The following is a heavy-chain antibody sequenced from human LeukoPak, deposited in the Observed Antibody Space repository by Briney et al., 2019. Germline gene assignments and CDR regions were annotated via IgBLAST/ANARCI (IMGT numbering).Heavy chain of an antibody. CDR1: GYTFTSYG. CDR3: ARDPSYSSSWYAGYYYYYMDV. D-gene: IGHD6-13*01. CDR2: ISAYNGNT. Sequence: ASVKVSCKASGYTFTSYGISWVRQAPGQGLEWMGWISAYNGNTNYAQKLQGRVTMTTDTSTSTAYMELRSLRSDDTAVYYCARDPSYSSSWYAGYYYYYMDVWGKGTTVTVPS. J-gene: IGHJ6*03. V-gene: IGHV1-18*01.